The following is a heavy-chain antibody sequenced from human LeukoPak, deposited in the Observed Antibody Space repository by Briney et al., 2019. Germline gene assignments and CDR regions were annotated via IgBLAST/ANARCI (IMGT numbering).Heavy chain of an antibody. CDR2: INPNSGGT. J-gene: IGHJ4*02. D-gene: IGHD1-1*01. V-gene: IGHV1-2*02. CDR3: ARDQKRANVPHY. CDR1: GYTFTGYY. Sequence: ASVKVTCKASGYTFTGYYMRWVRQAPGQGLEWMGWINPNSGGTNYAQKFQGRVTMTRDTSISTAYMELSRLRSDDTAVYYCARDQKRANVPHYWGQGTLVTVSS.